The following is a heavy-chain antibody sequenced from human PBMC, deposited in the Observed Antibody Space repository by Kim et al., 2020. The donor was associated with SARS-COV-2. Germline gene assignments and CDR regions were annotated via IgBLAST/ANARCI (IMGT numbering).Heavy chain of an antibody. Sequence: SPSFQGQVTISADKSISTAYLQWSSLKASDTAMYYCARHPSLGYYYGMDVWGQGTTVTVSS. V-gene: IGHV5-51*01. J-gene: IGHJ6*02. CDR3: ARHPSLGYYYGMDV.